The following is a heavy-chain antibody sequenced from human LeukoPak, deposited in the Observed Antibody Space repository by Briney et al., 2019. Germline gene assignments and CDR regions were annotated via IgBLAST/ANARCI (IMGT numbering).Heavy chain of an antibody. CDR2: ISSSGSTI. Sequence: GGSLRLSRGASGFTFSSYEMNWVRQAPGKGLEWVSYISSSGSTIYYADSVKGRFTISRDNAKNSLYLQMNSLRAEDTAVYYCARGGGLLWFGEYSGPWGQGTMVTVSS. J-gene: IGHJ5*02. D-gene: IGHD3-10*01. CDR1: GFTFSSYE. V-gene: IGHV3-48*03. CDR3: ARGGGLLWFGEYSGP.